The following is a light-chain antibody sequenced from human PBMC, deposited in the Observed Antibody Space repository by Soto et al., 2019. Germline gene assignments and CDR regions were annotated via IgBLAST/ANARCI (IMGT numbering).Light chain of an antibody. J-gene: IGLJ2*01. V-gene: IGLV2-14*01. CDR2: EVR. Sequence: QSALTQPAAVSGPPGQSITISCTGTSSDVGRYNYVSWYQQHPGKAPKLMIYEVRNRPSGVSNRFSASKSGNTASLTISGLQAEDEADYYCTSYTSNTTLVFGGGTKLTV. CDR3: TSYTSNTTLV. CDR1: SSDVGRYNY.